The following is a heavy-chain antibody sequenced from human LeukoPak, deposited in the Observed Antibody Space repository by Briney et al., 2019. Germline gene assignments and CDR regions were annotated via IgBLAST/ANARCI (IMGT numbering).Heavy chain of an antibody. J-gene: IGHJ4*02. Sequence: GGSLRLSCAVSGFSVSTKYMSWVRQAPGKGLEWVSVIYSGGTTYYADSVKGRFTISRVNSKNTLYLQMNSLRAEDTAVYYCARDRVSTVHPIDYWGQGTLVTVSS. CDR2: IYSGGTT. CDR3: ARDRVSTVHPIDY. D-gene: IGHD6-6*01. CDR1: GFSVSTKY. V-gene: IGHV3-66*01.